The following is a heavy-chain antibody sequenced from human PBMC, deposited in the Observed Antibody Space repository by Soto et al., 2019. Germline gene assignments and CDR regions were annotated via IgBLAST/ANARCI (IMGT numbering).Heavy chain of an antibody. Sequence: QLQLQESGPGLVKPSETLSLTCTVSGDSVTISDYYWGWIRQPPGKGLEWIGSIHYSGSTYYNPSLKSRVTISGDTSKKQFSLKLTFGTAADAAVDYCAAHDRGWYYAEYWGPGTLVTGSP. CDR2: IHYSGST. J-gene: IGHJ4*01. CDR1: GDSVTISDYY. D-gene: IGHD3-22*01. V-gene: IGHV4-39*01. CDR3: AAHDRGWYYAEY.